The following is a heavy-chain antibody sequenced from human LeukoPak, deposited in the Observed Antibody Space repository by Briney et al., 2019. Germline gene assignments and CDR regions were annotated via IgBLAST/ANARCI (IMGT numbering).Heavy chain of an antibody. V-gene: IGHV4-59*01. D-gene: IGHD3-22*01. J-gene: IGHJ4*02. CDR1: GGFMTSYY. Sequence: SETLSLTCSVSGGFMTSYYWSWIRQTPVKGLEWIGYIYYSGSTNYNPSFRSRATISVDKSNNRLSLKLSAVTAADSAIYYCAREGYFDTSGYFEYWGQGILVTVSP. CDR2: IYYSGST. CDR3: AREGYFDTSGYFEY.